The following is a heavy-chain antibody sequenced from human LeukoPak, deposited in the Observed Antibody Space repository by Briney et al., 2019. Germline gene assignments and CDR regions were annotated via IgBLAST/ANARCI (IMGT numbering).Heavy chain of an antibody. Sequence: GGSLRLSCAASGFMFGDYAMHWARQAPGKGLEWVAGIHYNSGHSGYADSVKGRFTISRDNAKNSLYLQMNSLRAEDTAVYFCASSYASAFYFDYWGQGTLVTVSS. D-gene: IGHD3-16*01. CDR2: IHYNSGHS. CDR3: ASSYASAFYFDY. CDR1: GFMFGDYA. J-gene: IGHJ4*02. V-gene: IGHV3-9*01.